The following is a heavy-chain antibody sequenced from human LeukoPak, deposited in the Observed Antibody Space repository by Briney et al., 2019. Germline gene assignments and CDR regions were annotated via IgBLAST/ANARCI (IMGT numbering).Heavy chain of an antibody. CDR1: GGSISSYY. CDR2: IYYSGST. J-gene: IGHJ3*02. V-gene: IGHV4-59*01. CDR3: AREFRVLWSGYYPNAPDAFDI. D-gene: IGHD3-3*01. Sequence: SETLSLTCTVSGGSISSYYWSWIRQPPGKGLEWIGYIYYSGSTNYNPSLKSRVTISVDTSKNQFSLKLSSVTAADTAVYYCAREFRVLWSGYYPNAPDAFDIWGQGTMVTVSS.